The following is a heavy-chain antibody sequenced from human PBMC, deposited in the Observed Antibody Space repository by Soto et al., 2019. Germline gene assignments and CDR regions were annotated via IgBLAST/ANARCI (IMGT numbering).Heavy chain of an antibody. D-gene: IGHD4-17*01. CDR3: TTDSVSYDYGPEDAFDI. V-gene: IGHV3-15*07. J-gene: IGHJ3*02. CDR1: GFTFSNAW. Sequence: PGGSLRLSCAASGFTFSNAWMNWVRQAPGKGLEWVGRIKSKTDGGTTDYAAPVKGRFTISRDDSKNTLYLQMNSLKTEDTAVYYCTTDSVSYDYGPEDAFDIWGQGTMVTVSS. CDR2: IKSKTDGGTT.